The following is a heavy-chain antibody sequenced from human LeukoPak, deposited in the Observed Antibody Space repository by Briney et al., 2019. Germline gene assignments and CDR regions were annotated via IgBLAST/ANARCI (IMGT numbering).Heavy chain of an antibody. J-gene: IGHJ4*02. CDR2: IIPIFGTA. CDR3: ARDGGSSGSLYFDY. CDR1: GGTFSSYA. V-gene: IGHV1-69*01. D-gene: IGHD3-22*01. Sequence: SVTVSCKASGGTFSSYAISWVRQAPGQGLEWMGGIIPIFGTANYAQKFQGRVTVTADESTSTAYMELSRLRSEDTAVYYCARDGGSSGSLYFDYWGQGTLVTVSS.